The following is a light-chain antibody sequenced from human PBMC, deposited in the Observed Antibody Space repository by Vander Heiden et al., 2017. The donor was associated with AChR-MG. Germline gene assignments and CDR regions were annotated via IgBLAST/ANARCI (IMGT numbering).Light chain of an antibody. Sequence: DIQVTQSTSSLSASVGDRVTITCQASQDISHYLNRYQQKPGQAPKLLSYDASNLEKRDRSRFSGSGSGTDFTVTSSSPQPEDIDTYYWQQNDNLLTFGGGTKVEIK. CDR1: QDISHY. V-gene: IGKV1-33*01. CDR2: DAS. CDR3: QQNDNLLT. J-gene: IGKJ4*01.